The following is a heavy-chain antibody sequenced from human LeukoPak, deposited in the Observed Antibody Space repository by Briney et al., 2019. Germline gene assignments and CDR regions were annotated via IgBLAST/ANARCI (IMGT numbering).Heavy chain of an antibody. D-gene: IGHD6-6*01. CDR3: ARGFVHAFDL. Sequence: GGSLRLSCAASGFAFSTYDMHWVRQGTGKGLEWVSAIGVAGDTYYPGSVKGRFTISRENAKNSLYLQMNSLRAGDTAVYYCARGFVHAFDLWGQGTMVTASS. V-gene: IGHV3-13*04. CDR1: GFAFSTYD. J-gene: IGHJ3*01. CDR2: IGVAGDT.